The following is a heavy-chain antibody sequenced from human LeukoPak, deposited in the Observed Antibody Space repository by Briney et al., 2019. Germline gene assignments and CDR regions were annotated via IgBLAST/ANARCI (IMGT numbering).Heavy chain of an antibody. CDR2: ISGSGGST. Sequence: PGGSLRLSCAASGFTFSSYAMSWVRQAPGKGLEWVSVISGSGGSTYYADSVKGRFTISRDTSKNTLYLQMNSLGAEDTAVYYCAKAMCSGGTCYCHFDYWGQGTLVTVSS. V-gene: IGHV3-23*01. D-gene: IGHD2-15*01. J-gene: IGHJ4*02. CDR1: GFTFSSYA. CDR3: AKAMCSGGTCYCHFDY.